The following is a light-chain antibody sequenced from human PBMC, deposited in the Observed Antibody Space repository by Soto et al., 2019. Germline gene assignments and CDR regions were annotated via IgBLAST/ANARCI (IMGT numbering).Light chain of an antibody. CDR2: LSSDGSH. V-gene: IGLV4-69*01. CDR3: QTWDIGARVV. CDR1: RGHSSYA. Sequence: QLVLTQSPSASASLGASVKLTCTLSRGHSSYAIAWHQQQPEKGPRYFMKLSSDGSHSKGDGIPDRFSGSSSGAERYLTISSLQSEDEADYYCQTWDIGARVVFGGGTKLTVL. J-gene: IGLJ2*01.